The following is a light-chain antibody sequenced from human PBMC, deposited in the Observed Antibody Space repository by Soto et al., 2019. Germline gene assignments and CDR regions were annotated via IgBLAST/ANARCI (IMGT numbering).Light chain of an antibody. CDR3: QQYGSSPFT. CDR1: QSVSSSF. J-gene: IGKJ3*01. Sequence: EIVLTQSPGTLSLSPVERATLSCRASQSVSSSFLAWYQQKPGQAPRLLIYGASSRATGIPDRFSGSGSGTDFTLTISRLEPEDFAVYYCQQYGSSPFTFGPGTKVDFK. CDR2: GAS. V-gene: IGKV3-20*01.